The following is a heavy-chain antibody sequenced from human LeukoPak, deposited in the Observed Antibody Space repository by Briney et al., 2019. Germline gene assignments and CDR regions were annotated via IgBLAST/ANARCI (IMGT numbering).Heavy chain of an antibody. Sequence: SQTLSLTCTVSGDSISSGGYYWSWIRQHPGKGLEWIGYIYYSGSTYYNPSLKSRVTISVDTSKNQFSLKLSSVTAADTAVYYCARDIVHKWFDPWGQGTLVTVSS. V-gene: IGHV4-31*03. D-gene: IGHD2-8*01. J-gene: IGHJ5*02. CDR2: IYYSGST. CDR3: ARDIVHKWFDP. CDR1: GDSISSGGYY.